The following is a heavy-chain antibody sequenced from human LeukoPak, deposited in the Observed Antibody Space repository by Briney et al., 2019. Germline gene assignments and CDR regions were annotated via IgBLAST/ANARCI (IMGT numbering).Heavy chain of an antibody. CDR2: IYYSGST. Sequence: SETLSLTCTVSGGSISSYYWSWIRQPPGKGLEWIGYIYYSGSTNYNPSLKSRVTISVDTSKSQFSLKLSSVTAADTAVYYCARVKDYYDSSGYLYYFDYWGQGTLVTVSS. D-gene: IGHD3-22*01. CDR3: ARVKDYYDSSGYLYYFDY. CDR1: GGSISSYY. J-gene: IGHJ4*02. V-gene: IGHV4-59*01.